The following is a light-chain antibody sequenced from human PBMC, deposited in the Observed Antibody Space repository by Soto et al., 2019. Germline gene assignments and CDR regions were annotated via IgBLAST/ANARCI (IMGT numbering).Light chain of an antibody. CDR2: EVN. V-gene: IGLV2-8*01. Sequence: QSALTQPPSASWSPGQSVAISCTGTSSDVGGYNYVSWYQQHPGKAPKLMIYEVNKRPSGVPDRFSGSKSGNTASLTVSGLQDEDEADYYCSSYAGSSNVFGTGTKVTVL. J-gene: IGLJ1*01. CDR3: SSYAGSSNV. CDR1: SSDVGGYNY.